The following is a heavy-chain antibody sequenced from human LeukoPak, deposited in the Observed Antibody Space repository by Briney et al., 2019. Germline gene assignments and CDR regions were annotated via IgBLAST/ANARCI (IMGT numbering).Heavy chain of an antibody. CDR1: GGSFSSGRSY. CDR3: ARRTTGDHYYFDF. V-gene: IGHV4-39*07. J-gene: IGHJ4*02. Sequence: PSETLSLTCTVSGGSFSSGRSYWGWIRQPPGTGLEWIGSISHSGSAYYNPSLKSRVTISLDTSKNQFSLRLSSVTAAGTALYYCARRTTGDHYYFDFWGQGTLVTVSS. D-gene: IGHD4-17*01. CDR2: ISHSGSA.